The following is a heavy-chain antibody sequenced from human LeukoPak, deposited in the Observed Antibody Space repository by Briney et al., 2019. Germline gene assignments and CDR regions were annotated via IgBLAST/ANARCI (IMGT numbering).Heavy chain of an antibody. J-gene: IGHJ6*03. CDR2: IYYSGST. Sequence: PSETLSLTCTVSGGSISSHYWSWIRQPPGKGLEWIGYIYYSGSTNYNPSLKSRVTISVDTSKNQFSLKLSSVTAADTAVYYCARTPGGVPAAGDYCYYMDVWGKGTTVTVSS. V-gene: IGHV4-59*11. CDR1: GGSISSHY. CDR3: ARTPGGVPAAGDYCYYMDV. D-gene: IGHD2-2*01.